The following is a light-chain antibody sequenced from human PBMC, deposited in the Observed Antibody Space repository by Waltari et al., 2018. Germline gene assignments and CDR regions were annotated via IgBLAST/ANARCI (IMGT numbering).Light chain of an antibody. CDR3: QVWDSNSDHLVM. CDR1: NIGTKS. Sequence: SYVVTQPPSVSVAPGQTARITFGGNNIGTKSVHWYQQKPGQAPVLVVYDDIDRPSGISERFSGSNSGNTATLTISRVEAGDEADYYCQVWDSNSDHLVMFGGGTKLTVL. CDR2: DDI. V-gene: IGLV3-21*02. J-gene: IGLJ3*02.